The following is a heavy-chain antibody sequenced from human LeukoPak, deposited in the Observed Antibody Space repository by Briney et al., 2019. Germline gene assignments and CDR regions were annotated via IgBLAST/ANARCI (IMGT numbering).Heavy chain of an antibody. CDR2: ISGSGGST. V-gene: IGHV3-23*01. D-gene: IGHD6-19*01. CDR3: ARMVYSSGWSYFDY. Sequence: GGSLRLSCAASGFTFSSYAMSWVRQAPGKGLEWVSAISGSGGSTYYADSVKGRFTISRDNSKNTLYLQMNSLRAADTAVYYCARMVYSSGWSYFDYWGQGTLVTVSS. J-gene: IGHJ4*02. CDR1: GFTFSSYA.